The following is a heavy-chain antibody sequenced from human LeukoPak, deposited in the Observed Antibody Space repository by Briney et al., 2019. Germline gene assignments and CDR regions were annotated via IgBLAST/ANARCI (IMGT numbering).Heavy chain of an antibody. V-gene: IGHV3-9*01. Sequence: PGRSLRLSCAASGFTFDDYAMHWVRQAPGKGLEWVSGISWNSGSIGYADSVKGRFTISRDNAKNSLYLQMNSLRAEDTALYYCAKDLGVGLNAFDIWGQGTMVTASS. J-gene: IGHJ3*02. CDR3: AKDLGVGLNAFDI. D-gene: IGHD4/OR15-4a*01. CDR1: GFTFDDYA. CDR2: ISWNSGSI.